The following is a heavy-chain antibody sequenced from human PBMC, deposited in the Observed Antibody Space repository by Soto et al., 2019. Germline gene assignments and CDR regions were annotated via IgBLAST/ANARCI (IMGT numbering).Heavy chain of an antibody. CDR1: GFTFSSYG. CDR3: ARSPLGITFGGVIVKVYYGMDV. CDR2: IWYDGSNK. J-gene: IGHJ6*02. Sequence: SLRLSCAASGFTFSSYGMHWVRQAPGKGLEWVAVIWYDGSNKYYADSVKGRFTISRDNSKNTLYLQMNSLRAEDTAVYYCARSPLGITFGGVIVKVYYGMDVWGQGTTVTVSS. V-gene: IGHV3-33*01. D-gene: IGHD3-16*02.